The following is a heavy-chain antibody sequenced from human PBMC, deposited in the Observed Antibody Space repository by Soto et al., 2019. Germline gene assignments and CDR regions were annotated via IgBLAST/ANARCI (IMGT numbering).Heavy chain of an antibody. J-gene: IGHJ4*02. V-gene: IGHV3-23*01. Sequence: GGSLRLSCAASGFTFSSYAMSWVRQAPGKGLEWVSAISGSGGSTYYADAVKGRFTISRDNSKNTLYLQMNSLRAEDTAVYYCAKDVMGYYYGSGSLSVFAYRGQATLVSVSS. D-gene: IGHD3-10*01. CDR1: GFTFSSYA. CDR2: ISGSGGST. CDR3: AKDVMGYYYGSGSLSVFAY.